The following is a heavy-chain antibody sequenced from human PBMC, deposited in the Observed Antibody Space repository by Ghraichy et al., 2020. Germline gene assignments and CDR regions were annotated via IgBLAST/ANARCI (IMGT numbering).Heavy chain of an antibody. J-gene: IGHJ4*02. CDR2: IKGDGSEK. CDR1: GFTFRNYW. Sequence: GGSLRLSCAGSGFTFRNYWMSWVRQAPGKGPEWVANIKGDGSEKYYVDSVKGRFTISRDNAKNSLYLQMNSLRVEDTAVYYCAREQKWGQGTLVTVSS. CDR3: AREQK. V-gene: IGHV3-7*01.